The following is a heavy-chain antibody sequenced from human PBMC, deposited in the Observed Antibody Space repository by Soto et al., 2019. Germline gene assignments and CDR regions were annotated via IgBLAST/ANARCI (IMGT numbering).Heavy chain of an antibody. CDR3: GKDTLDCSGGDCPLYYYYGMDV. CDR1: GFTFSSYG. Sequence: GGFLRLSCAASGFTFSSYGMHWVRQAPGKGLEWLAVISNDGTNKYLADSVKGRLTLSRDNSRNTLSLEINNLRPEDTAVYYCGKDTLDCSGGDCPLYYYYGMDVWGQGTTVTVSS. V-gene: IGHV3-30*18. D-gene: IGHD2-15*01. CDR2: ISNDGTNK. J-gene: IGHJ6*02.